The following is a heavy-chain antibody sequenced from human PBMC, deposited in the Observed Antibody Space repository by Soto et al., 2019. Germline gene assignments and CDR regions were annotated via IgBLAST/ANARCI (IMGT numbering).Heavy chain of an antibody. CDR1: GYSFTSYW. V-gene: IGHV5-51*01. CDR3: ARQWQQLVIRPPDDDAFDI. D-gene: IGHD6-13*01. CDR2: IYPGDSDT. J-gene: IGHJ3*02. Sequence: GESLKISCKGSGYSFTSYWIGWVRQMPGKGLEWMGIIYPGDSDTRYSPSFQGQVTISADKSISTAYLQWSSLKASDTAMYYCARQWQQLVIRPPDDDAFDIWGQGTMVTVSS.